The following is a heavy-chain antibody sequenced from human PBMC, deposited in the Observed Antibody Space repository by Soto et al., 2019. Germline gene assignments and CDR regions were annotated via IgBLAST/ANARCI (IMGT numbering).Heavy chain of an antibody. J-gene: IGHJ4*02. D-gene: IGHD3-10*01. Sequence: ASVKVSCKASGYTFTSFGISWVRQAPGQGLEWMGWISAYNGNTNFAQDLQGRVAMTTDTSMSTAYMELRSLRPDDTAVYYCARDFYGSGNHYRIDYWGQGTLVTVSS. CDR2: ISAYNGNT. CDR1: GYTFTSFG. CDR3: ARDFYGSGNHYRIDY. V-gene: IGHV1-18*01.